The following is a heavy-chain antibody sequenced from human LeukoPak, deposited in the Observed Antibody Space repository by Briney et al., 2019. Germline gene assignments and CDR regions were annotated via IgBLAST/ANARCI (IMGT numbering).Heavy chain of an antibody. CDR3: ARDVGLWAFDI. D-gene: IGHD3-16*01. V-gene: IGHV3-13*01. Sequence: PSGSLRLSCAASGFTFSSYDMHWVRQATGKGLESVSAIGTAGDTYYPGSVNGRFTISRENAKNSLYLQMNSLRAGDTAVYYCARDVGLWAFDIWGQGTMVTVSS. CDR2: IGTAGDT. CDR1: GFTFSSYD. J-gene: IGHJ3*02.